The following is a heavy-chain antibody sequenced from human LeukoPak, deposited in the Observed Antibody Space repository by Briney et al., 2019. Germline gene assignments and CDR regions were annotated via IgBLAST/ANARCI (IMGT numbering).Heavy chain of an antibody. D-gene: IGHD3-10*01. J-gene: IGHJ4*02. CDR1: GGTFSSYA. V-gene: IGHV1-69*04. CDR2: IIPILGIA. CDR3: ARALYGESPDY. Sequence: ASVKVSCKASGGTFSSYAISWVRQAPGQGLEWMGRIIPILGIANYAQKFQGRVTITADKSTSTAYMELSSLRSEDTAVYYCARALYGESPDYWGQGTRVTVSS.